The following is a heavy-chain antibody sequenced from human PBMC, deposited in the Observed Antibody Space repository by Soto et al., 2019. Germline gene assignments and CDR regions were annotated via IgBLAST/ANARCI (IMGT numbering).Heavy chain of an antibody. Sequence: EVQLLEAGGGLVQPGGSLRLSCAASGFTFRNSGMSWVRQAPGKGLEWLSAIVGIGDTAYYADSVRGRFTISRDNSTKTLYLQLNALGAEDRAIYYWAKDYEYGDSLPFDSWGQGTLVNVS. D-gene: IGHD4-17*01. CDR3: AKDYEYGDSLPFDS. CDR2: IVGIGDTA. V-gene: IGHV3-23*01. CDR1: GFTFRNSG. J-gene: IGHJ4*02.